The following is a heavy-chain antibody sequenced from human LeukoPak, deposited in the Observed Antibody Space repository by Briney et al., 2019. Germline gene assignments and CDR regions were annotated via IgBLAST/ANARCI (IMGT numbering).Heavy chain of an antibody. Sequence: SETLSLTCTVSGGSISSYYWSWIRQPPGKGLEWIGEINHSGSTNYNPSLKSRVTISIDTSKNQFSLKLSSVTAADTAVYYCARGPGTWYYYWGQGTLVTVSS. CDR3: ARGPGTWYYY. CDR1: GGSISSYY. D-gene: IGHD6-13*01. CDR2: INHSGST. J-gene: IGHJ4*02. V-gene: IGHV4-34*01.